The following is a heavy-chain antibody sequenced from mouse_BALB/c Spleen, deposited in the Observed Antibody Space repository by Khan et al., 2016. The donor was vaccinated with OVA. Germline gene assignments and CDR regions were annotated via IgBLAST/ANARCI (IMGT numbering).Heavy chain of an antibody. Sequence: QVQLQQSGAELVKAGASVKMSCKASGYTFTSYWMHWVKQRLGQGLEWFAETNPTNGRTYYNEKFKSKATLTVDKSSSTAYMLLSGPTFEDSAVYYCARMKKIGATYFDDWGQGTTLTVSS. D-gene: IGHD1-1*01. CDR1: GYTFTSYW. J-gene: IGHJ2*01. CDR2: TNPTNGRT. V-gene: IGHV1S81*02. CDR3: ARMKKIGATYFDD.